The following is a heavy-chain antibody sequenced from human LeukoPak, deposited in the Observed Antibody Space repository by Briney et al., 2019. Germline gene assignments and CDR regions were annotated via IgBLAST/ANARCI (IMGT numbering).Heavy chain of an antibody. CDR3: ASRRLWFGELFHEFDY. CDR2: ISGSGDTT. D-gene: IGHD3-10*01. J-gene: IGHJ4*02. V-gene: IGHV3-23*01. CDR1: GFTFSSFA. Sequence: PGGSLRLSCAASGFTFSSFAMNWVRQAPGRGLEWVSIISGSGDTTHYTDSVKGRFTVSRDNSKNTLYLQMNSLRAEDTAVYYCASRRLWFGELFHEFDYWGQGTLVTVSS.